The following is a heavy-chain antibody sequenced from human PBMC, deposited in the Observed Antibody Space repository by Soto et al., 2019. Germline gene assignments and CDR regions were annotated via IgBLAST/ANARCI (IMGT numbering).Heavy chain of an antibody. CDR1: GFTFSSYA. Sequence: GGSLRLSCAASGFTFSSYAMSWVRQAPGKGLEWVSAISGSGGSTYYADSVKGRFTISRDNSKNTLYLQMNSLRAEDTAVYYCAKAPFGMGSSSWYMTYKDRDYWGQGTLVTVSS. CDR3: AKAPFGMGSSSWYMTYKDRDY. J-gene: IGHJ4*02. V-gene: IGHV3-23*01. D-gene: IGHD6-13*01. CDR2: ISGSGGST.